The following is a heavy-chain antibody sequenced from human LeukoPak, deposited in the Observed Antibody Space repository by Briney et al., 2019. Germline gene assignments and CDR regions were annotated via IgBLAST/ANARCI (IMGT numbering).Heavy chain of an antibody. CDR1: GFTFSTYS. Sequence: PGGSLRLSCAASGFTFSTYSMNWVRQAPGKGLGWVSYISSSTSTIYYADSVKGRFTISRDNAKNSLYLQMNSLRDEDTAVYYCASVLPSDYTNRFDGWGQGILVTVSS. J-gene: IGHJ5*02. D-gene: IGHD4-11*01. CDR2: ISSSTSTI. V-gene: IGHV3-48*02. CDR3: ASVLPSDYTNRFDG.